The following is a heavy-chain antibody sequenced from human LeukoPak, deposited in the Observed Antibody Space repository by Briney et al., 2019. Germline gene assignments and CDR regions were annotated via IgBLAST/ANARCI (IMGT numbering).Heavy chain of an antibody. D-gene: IGHD3-10*01. CDR3: AKAGRGYGSGSYSLDY. Sequence: GGSLRLSCAASGFTFSSYGMHWVRQAPGKGLEWVAFIRYDGSNKYYADSVKGRFTISRDNSKNTLYLQMNSLRAEDTAVYYCAKAGRGYGSGSYSLDYWGQGTLVTVSS. CDR1: GFTFSSYG. J-gene: IGHJ4*02. V-gene: IGHV3-30*02. CDR2: IRYDGSNK.